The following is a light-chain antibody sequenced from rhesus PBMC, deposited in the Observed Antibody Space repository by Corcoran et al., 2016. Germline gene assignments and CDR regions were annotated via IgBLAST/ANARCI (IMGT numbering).Light chain of an antibody. Sequence: DIQMTQSPSSLFASVGDRVTITCRASQGIDTYLVLSQQKLGKAPNLLIYAASTWKSGLPSRFSGSRSGKDFTLTITNLQPEDYGTYYCPHHHTEPYTFGQGTKVDVK. V-gene: IGKV1-25*01. CDR2: AAS. CDR3: PHHHTEPYT. CDR1: QGIDTY. J-gene: IGKJ2*01.